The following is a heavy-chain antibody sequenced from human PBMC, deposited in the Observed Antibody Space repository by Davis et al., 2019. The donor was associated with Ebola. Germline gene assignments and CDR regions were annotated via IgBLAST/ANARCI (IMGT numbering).Heavy chain of an antibody. CDR2: ISAYNGNT. CDR3: ARTRGVRFLEWLLYGWFDP. J-gene: IGHJ5*02. V-gene: IGHV1-18*01. CDR1: GGTFSSYA. D-gene: IGHD3-3*01. Sequence: AASVTVSCKASGGTFSSYAISWVRQAPGQGLEWMGWISAYNGNTNYAQKLQGRVTMTTDTSTSTAYMELRSLRSEDTAVYYCARTRGVRFLEWLLYGWFDPWGQGTLVTVSS.